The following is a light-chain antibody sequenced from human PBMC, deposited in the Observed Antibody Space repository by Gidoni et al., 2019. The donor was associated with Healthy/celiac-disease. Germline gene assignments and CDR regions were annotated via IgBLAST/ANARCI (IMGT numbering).Light chain of an antibody. CDR3: QQYYSTPT. V-gene: IGKV4-1*01. CDR2: WAS. J-gene: IGKJ5*01. Sequence: DIVMTQSPDSLAVSLGERATIHCKSSQRVLYSSNNKNYLAWYQQKPGQPPKLLIYWASTRESGVPDRFSGSGPGTDFTLTISSLQAEYVAVYYCQQYYSTPTFGQGTRLEIK. CDR1: QRVLYSSNNKNY.